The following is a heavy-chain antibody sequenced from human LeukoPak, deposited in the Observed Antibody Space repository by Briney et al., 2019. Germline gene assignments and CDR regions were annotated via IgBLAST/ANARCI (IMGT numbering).Heavy chain of an antibody. Sequence: PGGSLRLSCAASEFTFGNYAMTWVRQAPGKGLEWVGRIKRKTEGGATDYAGPVKGRFTISRDDSKNTLFLHVNSLKTEDTAVYYCTTGNFGPYWGQGTLVTVSS. CDR3: TTGNFGPY. CDR1: EFTFGNYA. J-gene: IGHJ4*02. D-gene: IGHD3-10*01. CDR2: IKRKTEGGAT. V-gene: IGHV3-15*01.